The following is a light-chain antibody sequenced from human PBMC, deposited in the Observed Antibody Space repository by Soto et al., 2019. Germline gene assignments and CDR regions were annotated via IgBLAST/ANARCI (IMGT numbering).Light chain of an antibody. CDR1: SSDVGGHNY. J-gene: IGLJ2*01. CDR3: TSYTSSSTLV. CDR2: EVS. Sequence: QSALTQPASVSGSPGQSITISCTGTSSDVGGHNYVSWYQHHPGKAPKLMIYEVSDRPSGVSNRFSGSKSGNTASLTISGLRTEDEAEYYCTSYTSSSTLVFGGATKLTVL. V-gene: IGLV2-14*01.